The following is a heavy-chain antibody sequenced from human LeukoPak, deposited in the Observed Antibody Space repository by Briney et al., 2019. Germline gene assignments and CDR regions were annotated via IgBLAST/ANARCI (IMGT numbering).Heavy chain of an antibody. Sequence: PGGSLRLSCAASGFTFSDYYMSWIRQAPGKGLEWVSCISGSSSYIYSADSVKGRFTISRHNAKNSLYLQMNSLRAEDTAVYYXXXXXXXVAGTRGYFDYWGQGTLVTVSS. CDR3: XXXXXXVAGTRGYFDY. CDR2: ISGSSSYI. CDR1: GFTFSDYY. D-gene: IGHD6-19*01. J-gene: IGHJ4*02. V-gene: IGHV3-11*06.